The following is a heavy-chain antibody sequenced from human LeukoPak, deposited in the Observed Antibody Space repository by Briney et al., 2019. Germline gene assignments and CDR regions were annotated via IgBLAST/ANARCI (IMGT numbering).Heavy chain of an antibody. CDR3: AKTRRHYYRSGKNLTPWPAGMDV. CDR2: SGRS. J-gene: IGHJ6*02. V-gene: IGHV4-59*01. Sequence: SETLSLTCTVSSDSMSNNYWSWLRQTPGKGLEWIGYSGRSKYNPSLKSRVTISVATSKRQFSLTLSSVTAADTAVYYCAKTRRHYYRSGKNLTPWPAGMDVWGQGTTVTVS. D-gene: IGHD3-10*01. CDR1: SDSMSNNY.